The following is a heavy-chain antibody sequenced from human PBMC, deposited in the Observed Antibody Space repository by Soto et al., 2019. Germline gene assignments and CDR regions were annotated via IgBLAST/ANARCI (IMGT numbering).Heavy chain of an antibody. CDR3: ARDALSCFDP. CDR1: GGTFNSYG. CDR2: IIPIFGTA. D-gene: IGHD2-15*01. V-gene: IGHV1-69*12. J-gene: IGHJ5*02. Sequence: QVQLVQSGAEVKKPGSSVKVSCKASGGTFNSYGISWVRQAPGQGLEWMGGIIPIFGTANYAQKFQGRVTITADESTSTAYMELSSLRSDETAVYYCARDALSCFDPWGQGSLVTVSS.